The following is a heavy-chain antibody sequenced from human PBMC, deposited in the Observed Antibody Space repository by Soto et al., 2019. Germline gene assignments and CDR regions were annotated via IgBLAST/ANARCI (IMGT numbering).Heavy chain of an antibody. CDR3: ARLGGEDSYGSYWYFDL. V-gene: IGHV4-39*01. D-gene: IGHD5-18*01. CDR1: GGSISSSSYY. CDR2: IYYSGST. Sequence: SETLSLTCTVSGGSISSSSYYWGWIRQPPGKGLEWIGSIYYSGSTYYNPSLKSRVTISVDTSKNQFSLKLSSVTAADTALYYCARLGGEDSYGSYWYFDLWGRGTLVT. J-gene: IGHJ2*01.